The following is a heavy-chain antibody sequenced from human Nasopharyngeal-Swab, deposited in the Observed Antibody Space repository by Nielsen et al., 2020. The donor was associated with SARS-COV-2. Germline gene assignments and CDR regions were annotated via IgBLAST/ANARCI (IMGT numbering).Heavy chain of an antibody. J-gene: IGHJ3*02. V-gene: IGHV4-31*02. Sequence: WIRQPPGKGLEWIGYIYYSGSTYYNPCLKSRVTISVDTSKNQSSLKLSSVTAADTAVYYCARATMIVVDTGAFDIWGQGTMVTVSS. CDR3: ARATMIVVDTGAFDI. D-gene: IGHD3-22*01. CDR2: IYYSGST.